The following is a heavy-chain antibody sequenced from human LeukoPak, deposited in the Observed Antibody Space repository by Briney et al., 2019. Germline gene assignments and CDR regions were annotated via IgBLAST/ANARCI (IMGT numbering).Heavy chain of an antibody. D-gene: IGHD3-16*01. CDR3: ARVFSHWGWPGDYYFDY. V-gene: IGHV3-11*04. Sequence: GGSLRLSCAASGFTFSVHYMTWLRQAPGKGLQWVSYISNDGTKTYYADSVRGRFTISRDNGKNLVYLQMNSLRVEDTAVYYCARVFSHWGWPGDYYFDYWGQGSLVTVSS. J-gene: IGHJ4*02. CDR2: ISNDGTKT. CDR1: GFTFSVHY.